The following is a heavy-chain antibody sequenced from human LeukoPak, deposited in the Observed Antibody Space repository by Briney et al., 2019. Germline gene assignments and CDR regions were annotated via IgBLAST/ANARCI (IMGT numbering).Heavy chain of an antibody. V-gene: IGHV4-39*01. CDR3: AGQGSSWYGTFDY. Sequence: SETLSLTCAVSGGSISSSSYYWGWIRQPPGKGLEWIGSIYYSGSTYYNPSLKSRVTISVDTSKNQFSLKLSSVTAADTAVYYCAGQGSSWYGTFDYWGQGTLVTVSS. J-gene: IGHJ4*02. CDR2: IYYSGST. CDR1: GGSISSSSYY. D-gene: IGHD6-13*01.